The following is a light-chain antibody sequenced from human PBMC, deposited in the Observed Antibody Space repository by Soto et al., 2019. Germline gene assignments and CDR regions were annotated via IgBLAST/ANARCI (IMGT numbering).Light chain of an antibody. CDR1: QSVSNNY. J-gene: IGKJ5*01. V-gene: IGKV3-11*01. Sequence: EIVLTQSPGTLSLSPGERATLSCRASQSVSNNYLAWYQQKPGQAPRLLIYDASNRATGIPARFSGSGSGTDFTLTISSLEPEDFAVYYCQQRSNWPSTFGQGTRLEI. CDR2: DAS. CDR3: QQRSNWPST.